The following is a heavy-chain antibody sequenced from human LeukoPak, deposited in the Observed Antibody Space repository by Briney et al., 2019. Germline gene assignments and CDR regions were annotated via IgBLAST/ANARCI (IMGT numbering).Heavy chain of an antibody. J-gene: IGHJ6*02. V-gene: IGHV4-59*08. D-gene: IGHD6-6*01. CDR1: GGSISSYY. CDR3: ARVAARIYYYYGMDV. Sequence: PSETLSLTCTVSGGSISSYYWSWIRQPPGKGLEWIGYIYYSGSTYYNPSLKSRVTISVDTSKNQFSLKLSSVTAADTAVYYCARVAARIYYYYGMDVWGQGTTVTVSS. CDR2: IYYSGST.